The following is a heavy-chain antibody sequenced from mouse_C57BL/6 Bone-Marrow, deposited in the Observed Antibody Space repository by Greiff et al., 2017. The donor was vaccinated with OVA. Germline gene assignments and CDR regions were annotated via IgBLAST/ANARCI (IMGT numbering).Heavy chain of an antibody. CDR2: IYPGSGST. CDR1: GYTFTSYW. J-gene: IGHJ2*01. D-gene: IGHD1-1*01. Sequence: VQLQQPGAELVKPGASVKMSCKASGYTFTSYWITWVKQRPGQGLEWIGDIYPGSGSTNYNEKFKSKATLTVDTSSSTAYMQLSSLTSEDSAVYYCARIDYYVSSPSDYWGQGTTLTVSS. CDR3: ARIDYYVSSPSDY. V-gene: IGHV1-55*01.